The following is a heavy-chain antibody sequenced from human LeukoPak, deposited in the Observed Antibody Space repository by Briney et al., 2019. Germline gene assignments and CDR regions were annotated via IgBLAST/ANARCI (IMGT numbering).Heavy chain of an antibody. CDR3: ARGGCSGGSCYVLRRIYYYGMGV. J-gene: IGHJ6*02. CDR1: GGSFSGYY. V-gene: IGHV4-34*01. D-gene: IGHD2-15*01. CDR2: INHSGST. Sequence: KPSETLSLTCAVYGGSFSGYYWSWIRQPPGKGLEWIGEINHSGSTNYNPSLKSRVTISVDTSKNQFSLKLSSVTAADTAVYYCARGGCSGGSCYVLRRIYYYGMGVWGQGTTVTVSS.